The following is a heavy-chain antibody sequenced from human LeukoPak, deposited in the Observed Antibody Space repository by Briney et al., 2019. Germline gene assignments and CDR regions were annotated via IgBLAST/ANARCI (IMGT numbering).Heavy chain of an antibody. D-gene: IGHD2-2*01. Sequence: PGGSLRLSCSASGFSFRTHDMSWVRQAPGRGLEWVALIQYGGSNEYYVDSVKGRFTISRDDSKNTLYLQMNSLRAEDTAVYYCARGTIVVVPAAIFFRFDPWGQGTLVTVSS. CDR1: GFSFRTHD. V-gene: IGHV3-30*02. CDR3: ARGTIVVVPAAIFFRFDP. CDR2: IQYGGSNE. J-gene: IGHJ5*02.